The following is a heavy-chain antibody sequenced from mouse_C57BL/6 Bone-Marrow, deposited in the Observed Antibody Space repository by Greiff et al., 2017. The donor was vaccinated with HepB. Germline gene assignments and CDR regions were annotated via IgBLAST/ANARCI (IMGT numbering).Heavy chain of an antibody. J-gene: IGHJ2*01. CDR3: AIIYYYGSYYFDY. CDR2: ISYDGSN. D-gene: IGHD1-1*01. CDR1: GYSITSGYY. V-gene: IGHV3-6*01. Sequence: EVQLQQSGPGLVKPSQSLSLTCSVTGYSITSGYYWNWIRQFPGNKLEWMGYISYDGSNNYNPSLKNRISITRDTSKNQFFLKLNSVTTEDTATYYCAIIYYYGSYYFDYWGQGTTLTVSS.